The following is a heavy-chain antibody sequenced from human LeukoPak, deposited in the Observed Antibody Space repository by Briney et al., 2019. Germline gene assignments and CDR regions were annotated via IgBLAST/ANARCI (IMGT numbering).Heavy chain of an antibody. CDR3: ASGDFFGY. Sequence: PSETLSLTCTVSGGSISSYYWSWIRQPPGKGLEGIGYIYHSGSANYNPSLKSRVTISVDTSKNQFSLKLTSVTAADTAVYYCASGDFFGYWGQGILVTVSS. D-gene: IGHD3-3*01. J-gene: IGHJ4*02. CDR2: IYHSGSA. CDR1: GGSISSYY. V-gene: IGHV4-59*01.